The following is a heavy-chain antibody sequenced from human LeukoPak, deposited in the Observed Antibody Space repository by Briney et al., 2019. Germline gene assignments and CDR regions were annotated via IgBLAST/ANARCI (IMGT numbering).Heavy chain of an antibody. Sequence: SETLSLTCAVYGGSFSGYYWSWIRQPPGKGLEWIGEINHSGSTNYNPSLKSRVTISVDTSKNQFSLKLSSMTAADTAVYYCASWQRGYSSSGYYGMDVWGQGTTVTVSS. CDR2: INHSGST. CDR3: ASWQRGYSSSGYYGMDV. CDR1: GGSFSGYY. D-gene: IGHD5-18*01. V-gene: IGHV4-34*01. J-gene: IGHJ6*02.